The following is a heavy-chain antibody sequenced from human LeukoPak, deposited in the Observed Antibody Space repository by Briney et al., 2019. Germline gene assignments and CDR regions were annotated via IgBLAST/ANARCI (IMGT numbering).Heavy chain of an antibody. J-gene: IGHJ4*02. V-gene: IGHV3-7*01. CDR1: GFTFSNYW. Sequence: GGSLRLSCAASGFTFSNYWMTWVRQAPGKGLEWVAHINQDRSEEHYMDSVKARFTISRDNAKNSLSLQMNSLRAEDTAVYYCVRDGGVSGYDLLDYWGQGTLVTVSS. D-gene: IGHD5-12*01. CDR3: VRDGGVSGYDLLDY. CDR2: INQDRSEE.